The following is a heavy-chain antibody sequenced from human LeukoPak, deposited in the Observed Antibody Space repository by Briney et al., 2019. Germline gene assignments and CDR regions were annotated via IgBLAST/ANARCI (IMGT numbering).Heavy chain of an antibody. Sequence: PGGSLRLSCVASGFTLSSYSMNWVRLAPGKGREWQSFIPSSSSTIYYADSVKGRFTISRDNSKNTLFLQMSSLRVEDTAVYYCVKDLYYDNSGYYSGAFDYWGQGTLVTVSS. J-gene: IGHJ4*02. CDR1: GFTLSSYS. V-gene: IGHV3-48*01. D-gene: IGHD3-22*01. CDR3: VKDLYYDNSGYYSGAFDY. CDR2: IPSSSSTI.